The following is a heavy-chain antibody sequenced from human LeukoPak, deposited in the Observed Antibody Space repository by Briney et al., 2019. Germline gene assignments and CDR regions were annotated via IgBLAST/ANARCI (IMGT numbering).Heavy chain of an antibody. CDR2: IFYNGKT. CDR1: GASFRSGGQY. V-gene: IGHV4-61*08. Sequence: SETLSLTCTLSGASFRSGGQYWGWIRQTPGKGLEWIGDIFYNGKTNYNPSLKSRFTISLDTSRSQFSLRLSSVTASDTGVYYCARIFDVWGRGTLVTVSS. J-gene: IGHJ4*02. CDR3: ARIFDV.